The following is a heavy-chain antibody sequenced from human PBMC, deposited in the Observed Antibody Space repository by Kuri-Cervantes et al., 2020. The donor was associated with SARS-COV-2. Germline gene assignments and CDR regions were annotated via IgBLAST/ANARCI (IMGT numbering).Heavy chain of an antibody. CDR3: ARDPGGYDLHDAFDI. J-gene: IGHJ3*02. V-gene: IGHV3-7*01. Sequence: LSLTCAASGFTFSSYAMSWVRQAPGKGLEWVASIKQDGSEKYYVDSVKGRFTISRDNAKNSLYLQMNSLRAEDTAVYYCARDPGGYDLHDAFDIWGQGTMVTVSS. CDR2: IKQDGSEK. D-gene: IGHD5-12*01. CDR1: GFTFSSYA.